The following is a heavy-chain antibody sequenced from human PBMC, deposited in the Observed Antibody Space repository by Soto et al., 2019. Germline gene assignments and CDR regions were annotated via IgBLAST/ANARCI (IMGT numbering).Heavy chain of an antibody. V-gene: IGHV1-2*04. J-gene: IGHJ4*02. CDR2: INPNSGDT. Sequence: QVQLVQSGAEVKKPGASVKVSCKASGYIFTGYYMHWVRQAPGQGLEWMGWINPNSGDTNYAQKFQGWVTMNRDTALSTADMELSRLTFDDTAVYYCARGARIAVAGNPFSAYWGQGTLVTVSS. D-gene: IGHD6-19*01. CDR1: GYIFTGYY. CDR3: ARGARIAVAGNPFSAY.